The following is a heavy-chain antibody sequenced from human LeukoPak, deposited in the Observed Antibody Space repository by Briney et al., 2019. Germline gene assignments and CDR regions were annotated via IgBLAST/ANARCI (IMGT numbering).Heavy chain of an antibody. D-gene: IGHD3-22*01. CDR2: IYPGDSDT. V-gene: IGHV5-51*01. CDR1: GYSFTSYW. J-gene: IGHJ4*02. Sequence: ESLKISCKGSGYSFTSYWIGWVRQMPGKGLEWMGIIYPGDSDTRYSPSFQGPVTISADKSISTAYLQWSSLKASDTAMYYCARRHYYDSSGNYFDYWGQGTLVTVSS. CDR3: ARRHYYDSSGNYFDY.